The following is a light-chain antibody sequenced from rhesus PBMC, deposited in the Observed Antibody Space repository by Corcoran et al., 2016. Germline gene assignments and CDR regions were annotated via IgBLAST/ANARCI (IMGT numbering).Light chain of an antibody. CDR2: DAS. CDR1: QSVSSN. CDR3: QQYNNWPLT. J-gene: IGKJ4*01. V-gene: IGKV3-42*03. Sequence: EIVMTQSPATLSLSPGERATLSCRASQSVSSNLAWYQQKPGQAPSLLIFDASSRTTGISERFSGSGAWTDFTLTITSLEPEDFVRYYCQQYNNWPLTFGGGTKVEIK.